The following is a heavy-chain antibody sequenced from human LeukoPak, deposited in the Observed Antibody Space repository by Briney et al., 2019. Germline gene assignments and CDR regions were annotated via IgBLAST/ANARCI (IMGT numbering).Heavy chain of an antibody. V-gene: IGHV1-24*01. CDR2: FDPEDGET. CDR3: ATIPHTAMGYYYGMDV. D-gene: IGHD5-18*01. Sequence: ASVKVSCKVSGYTLTELSMHWVRQAPGKGLEWMGGFDPEDGETIYAQKFQGRVTMPEDTSTDTAYMELSSLRSEDTAVYYCATIPHTAMGYYYGMDVWGQGTTVTVSS. J-gene: IGHJ6*02. CDR1: GYTLTELS.